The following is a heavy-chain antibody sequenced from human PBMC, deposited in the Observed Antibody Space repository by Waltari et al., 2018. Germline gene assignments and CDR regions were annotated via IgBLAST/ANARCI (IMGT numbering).Heavy chain of an antibody. Sequence: QVHLVQSGAEVRKPGASVKVSVKGSGYTFTGYYIQWLRQAPGQGLEWMGWIDPNTGGTKLAQKFQGRVTMTRDTSINTVYMELSSLGSDDTAVYYCARDLYDSRVPGDYFDYWGQGTLVTVSS. CDR3: ARDLYDSRVPGDYFDY. CDR2: IDPNTGGT. J-gene: IGHJ4*02. V-gene: IGHV1-2*02. D-gene: IGHD3-16*01. CDR1: GYTFTGYY.